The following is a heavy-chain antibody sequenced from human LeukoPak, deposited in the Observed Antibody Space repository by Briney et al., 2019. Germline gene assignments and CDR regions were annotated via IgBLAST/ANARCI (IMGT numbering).Heavy chain of an antibody. CDR1: GFTFSSYG. Sequence: GGSLRLSCAASGFTFSSYGIHWVRQAPGQGLEWVGVIWYDGSKKLYADSVKGRFTISRDNSKNTAYLEMNSLRVEDAAVYYCVSFYETYWGRGTLVTVSS. D-gene: IGHD2-2*01. V-gene: IGHV3-33*01. CDR2: IWYDGSKK. J-gene: IGHJ4*02. CDR3: VSFYETY.